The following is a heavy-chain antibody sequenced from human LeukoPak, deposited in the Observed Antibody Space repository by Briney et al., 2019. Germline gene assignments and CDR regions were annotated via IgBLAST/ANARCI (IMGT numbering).Heavy chain of an antibody. CDR1: GVTVSSNY. V-gene: IGHV3-53*01. CDR2: IFSDGST. Sequence: GGSLRLSCAASGVTVSSNYMSWVRQAPGKGLEWVSVIFSDGSTYYANSVKGRFTISRDNSKSTLYLQMNSLRAEDTAVYYCARDDNWNDGVGFDYWAREPWSPSPQ. CDR3: ARDDNWNDGVGFDY. J-gene: IGHJ4*02. D-gene: IGHD1-1*01.